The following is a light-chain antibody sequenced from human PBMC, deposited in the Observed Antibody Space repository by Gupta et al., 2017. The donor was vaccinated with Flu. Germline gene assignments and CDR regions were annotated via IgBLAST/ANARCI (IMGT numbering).Light chain of an antibody. Sequence: DIVMTQSPLSLPVTPGEPASISCRSSQSLLHSNGYNYLDWYRQKPEQSPQLLIYMGSNRTCEGGDRFSFSGSGTDIALNITIGEAQHVEFDYCKQEQQNSPPVTFGHGTKVDIK. CDR3: KQEQQNSPPVT. CDR1: QSLLHSNGYNY. V-gene: IGKV2-28*01. J-gene: IGKJ3*01. CDR2: MGS.